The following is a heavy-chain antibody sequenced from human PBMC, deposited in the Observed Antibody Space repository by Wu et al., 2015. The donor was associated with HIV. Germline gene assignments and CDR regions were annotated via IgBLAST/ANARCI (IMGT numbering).Heavy chain of an antibody. J-gene: IGHJ4*02. V-gene: IGHV1-69*12. CDR1: GGTFNRFT. Sequence: QVQLSQSGPEVRRPGSSVRISCKTLGGTFNRFTINWVRQAPGQGVEWVGGIIPLSGTINYAQKFQTRVTITADESTATAHMELRSLRSDDTAVYYCAREGYYDSDGHPTYWGQGTLVTVSS. CDR3: AREGYYDSDGHPTY. D-gene: IGHD3-22*01. CDR2: IIPLSGTI.